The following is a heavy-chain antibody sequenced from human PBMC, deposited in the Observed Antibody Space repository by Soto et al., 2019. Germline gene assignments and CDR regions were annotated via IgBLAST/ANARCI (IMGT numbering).Heavy chain of an antibody. D-gene: IGHD3-22*01. CDR2: IYYSGST. V-gene: IGHV4-59*01. J-gene: IGHJ4*02. Sequence: PSETLSLTCTVSGGSISSYYWSWIRQPPGKGLEWIGYIYYSGSTNYNPSLKSQVTISVDTSKNQFSLKLRSVTAADTAVYYCARATYYYDSSGYGPGGIDYWGQGTLVTVSS. CDR3: ARATYYYDSSGYGPGGIDY. CDR1: GGSISSYY.